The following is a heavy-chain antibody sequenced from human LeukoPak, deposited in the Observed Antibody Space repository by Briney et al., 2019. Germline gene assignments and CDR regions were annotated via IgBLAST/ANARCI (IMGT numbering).Heavy chain of an antibody. Sequence: GGSLRLSCAASGFIFRNYAMSWVRQAPGKGLEWVAVISYDGSNKYYADSVKGRFTISRDNSKNTLYLQMNSLRAEDTAVYYCAKIYGSGSYYLPYYYYMDVWGKGTTVTVSS. D-gene: IGHD3-10*01. CDR2: ISYDGSNK. CDR1: GFIFRNYA. J-gene: IGHJ6*03. CDR3: AKIYGSGSYYLPYYYYMDV. V-gene: IGHV3-30*18.